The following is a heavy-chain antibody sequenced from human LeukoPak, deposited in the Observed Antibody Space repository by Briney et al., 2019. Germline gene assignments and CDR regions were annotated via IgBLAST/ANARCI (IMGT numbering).Heavy chain of an antibody. CDR3: ARVVGSSSWYGYYYYYMDV. J-gene: IGHJ6*03. D-gene: IGHD6-13*01. Sequence: SESLSLTCTVSGCSISSSSYYWGWIRQPPGQGLEWIGRIYYSGSTNYNPSLKSRVTISVDTSKNQFSLKLSSVTAADTAVYYCARVVGSSSWYGYYYYYMDVWGKGTTVTVSS. V-gene: IGHV4-39*07. CDR2: IYYSGST. CDR1: GCSISSSSYY.